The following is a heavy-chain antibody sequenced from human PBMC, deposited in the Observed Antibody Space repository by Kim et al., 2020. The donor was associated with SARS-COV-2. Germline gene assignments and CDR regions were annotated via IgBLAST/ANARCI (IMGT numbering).Heavy chain of an antibody. Sequence: PSLNNRVTISVDTSKNQFSLRLSSVTAGDTAVYYCGSTVLYYRNWFDPWGQGTLVTVSS. D-gene: IGHD2-8*01. J-gene: IGHJ5*02. V-gene: IGHV4-39*01. CDR3: GSTVLYYRNWFDP.